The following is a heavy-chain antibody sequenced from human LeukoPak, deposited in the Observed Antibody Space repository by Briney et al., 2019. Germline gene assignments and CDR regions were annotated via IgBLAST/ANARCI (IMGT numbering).Heavy chain of an antibody. D-gene: IGHD5-18*01. J-gene: IGHJ4*02. Sequence: GGSLRLSCAASGFTVSSNYMSWVRQAPGKGLEWVSVICSGGSTYYADSVKGRFTISRDNSKNTLYLQMNSLRAEDTAVYYCARNYPPGLWLDYWGQGTLVTVSS. CDR2: ICSGGST. CDR3: ARNYPPGLWLDY. CDR1: GFTVSSNY. V-gene: IGHV3-53*01.